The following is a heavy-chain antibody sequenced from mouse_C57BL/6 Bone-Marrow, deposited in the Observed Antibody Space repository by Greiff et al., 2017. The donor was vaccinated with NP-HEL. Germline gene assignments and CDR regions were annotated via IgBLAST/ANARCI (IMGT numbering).Heavy chain of an antibody. D-gene: IGHD2-4*01. J-gene: IGHJ3*01. Sequence: EVQLQQSGPVLVKPGASVKMSCKASGYTFTDYYMNWVKQSHGKSLEWIGVINPYNGGTSYNQKFKGKATLTVDKSSSTAYMELNSLTSEDSAVYYCARCLYYDYDEFAYWGQGTLVTVSA. CDR1: GYTFTDYY. V-gene: IGHV1-19*01. CDR3: ARCLYYDYDEFAY. CDR2: INPYNGGT.